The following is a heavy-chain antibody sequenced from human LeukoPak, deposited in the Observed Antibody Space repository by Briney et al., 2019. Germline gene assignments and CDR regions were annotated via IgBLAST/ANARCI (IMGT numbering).Heavy chain of an antibody. J-gene: IGHJ3*01. CDR1: GFTFSNYL. CDR3: ASDWLAGNPYHAFDL. D-gene: IGHD3-22*01. V-gene: IGHV3-7*01. CDR2: IKEDGSEE. Sequence: PGGSLRLSCAASGFTFSNYLVTWVRQAPGKGLECVANIKEDGSEEYYVDSVKGRFSISRDNAKNSLHLQMDSLRAEDTAVYFCASDWLAGNPYHAFDLWGKGTMVTVSS.